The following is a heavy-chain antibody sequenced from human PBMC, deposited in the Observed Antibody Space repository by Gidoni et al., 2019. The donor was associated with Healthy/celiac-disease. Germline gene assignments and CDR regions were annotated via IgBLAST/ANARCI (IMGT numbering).Heavy chain of an antibody. J-gene: IGHJ3*02. D-gene: IGHD1-7*01. V-gene: IGHV2-70*01. CDR1: GFSLSTSGMC. CDR2: IEWDDDK. CDR3: ARSGRKLELRGAFDI. Sequence: QVTFRESGPALVKPTQTLTLTCTFSGFSLSTSGMCVSWIRQPPGKALEWLALIEWDDDKYYSTSLKTRLTISKDTSKNQVVLTMTNMDPVDTATYYCARSGRKLELRGAFDIWGQGTMVTVSS.